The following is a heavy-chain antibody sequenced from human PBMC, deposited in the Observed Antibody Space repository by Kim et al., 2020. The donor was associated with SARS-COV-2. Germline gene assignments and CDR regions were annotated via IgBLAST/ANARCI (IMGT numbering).Heavy chain of an antibody. V-gene: IGHV4-31*03. CDR1: GGSISSAGYY. CDR2: IYDSGST. Sequence: SETLSLTCTVSGGSISSAGYYWSWIRQHPGKGLEWIGYIYDSGSTYYNPSLKSRVTISVDTSKNQVSLNLSSVTAADTAVYYCARVPGDYGPFDYWGQGT. CDR3: ARVPGDYGPFDY. D-gene: IGHD4-17*01. J-gene: IGHJ4*02.